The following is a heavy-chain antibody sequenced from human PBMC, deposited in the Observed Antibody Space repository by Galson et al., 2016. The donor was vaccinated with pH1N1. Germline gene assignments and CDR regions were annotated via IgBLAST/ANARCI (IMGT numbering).Heavy chain of an antibody. CDR2: IYTSGST. CDR3: ARVGLGGPFDS. Sequence: TLSLTCSVSGGSISRGSCYWNWIRQPAGRGLEWIGRIYTSGSTNYHPSLKSQVTISLDTSENQIPLKLSSVTAADTDVYYCARVGLGGPFDSGGQGTPVTVSS. J-gene: IGHJ4*02. V-gene: IGHV4-61*02. CDR1: GGSISRGSCY. D-gene: IGHD3-16*01.